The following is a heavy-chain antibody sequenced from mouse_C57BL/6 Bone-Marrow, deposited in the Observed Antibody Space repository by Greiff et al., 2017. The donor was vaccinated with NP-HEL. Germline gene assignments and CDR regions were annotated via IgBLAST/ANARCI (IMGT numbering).Heavy chain of an antibody. CDR3: ARPSYGSSYLYWYFDV. V-gene: IGHV1-9*01. D-gene: IGHD1-1*01. CDR2: ILPGSGST. Sequence: VKVVESGAELMKPGASVKLSCKATGYTFTGYWIEWVKQRPGHGLEWIGEILPGSGSTNYNEKFKGKATFTADTSSNTAYMQLSSLTTEDSAIYYCARPSYGSSYLYWYFDVWGTGTTVTVSS. CDR1: GYTFTGYW. J-gene: IGHJ1*03.